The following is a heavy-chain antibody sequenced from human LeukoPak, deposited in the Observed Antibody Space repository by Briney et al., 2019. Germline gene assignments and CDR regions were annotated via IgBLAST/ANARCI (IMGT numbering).Heavy chain of an antibody. V-gene: IGHV3-7*01. CDR1: GFTFSSYW. CDR3: ARDPGYSYGGFDY. CDR2: IKQDGSEK. Sequence: GGSLRLSCVASGFTFSSYWMSWVRQAPGKGLEWVANIKQDGSEKYYVDSVKGRFTISRDNAKNSVYLQMNSLRAEDTAVYYCARDPGYSYGGFDYRGQGTRVTVSS. J-gene: IGHJ4*02. D-gene: IGHD3-10*01.